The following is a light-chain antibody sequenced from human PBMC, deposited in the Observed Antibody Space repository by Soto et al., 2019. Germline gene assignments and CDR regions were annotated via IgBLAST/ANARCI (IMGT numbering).Light chain of an antibody. Sequence: QSVLTQPASVSGSPGQSITISCSGTSSDVGTYNLVSWYQQYPGKAPRLMIYEVTKRPSGVSNRFSGSKSGNTASLTISGLQPEYDADYYCCSYASSSSSIFVTMTKVTVL. J-gene: IGLJ1*01. V-gene: IGLV2-23*02. CDR1: SSDVGTYNL. CDR3: CSYASSSSSI. CDR2: EVT.